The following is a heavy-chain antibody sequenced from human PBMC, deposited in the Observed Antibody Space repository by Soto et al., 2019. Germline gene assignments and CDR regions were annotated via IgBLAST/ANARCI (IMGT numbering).Heavy chain of an antibody. Sequence: SETLSLTCTVSGGSVSSGSYYWSWIRQPPVKGLEWIGYIYYSGSTNYNPSLKSRVTISVDTSNHQFSLTLSSVTAADTAVYYCARAVPQYYYDSSGYYAHFDYWGQGPLVTVSS. CDR2: IYYSGST. CDR3: ARAVPQYYYDSSGYYAHFDY. D-gene: IGHD3-22*01. CDR1: GGSVSSGSYY. V-gene: IGHV4-61*01. J-gene: IGHJ4*02.